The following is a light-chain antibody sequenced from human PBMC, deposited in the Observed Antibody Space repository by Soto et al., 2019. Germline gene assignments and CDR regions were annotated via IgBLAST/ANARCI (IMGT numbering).Light chain of an antibody. Sequence: ELVMTQSPVTLSVSPGERAALSCRASQSVSSNFAWYQQRPGQAPRLLIYGASTRATGIPARFSGSGSATEFTLTISSLQSEDFAVYYCQQYNNSPYTFGQGTKLEIK. CDR3: QQYNNSPYT. V-gene: IGKV3D-15*01. CDR1: QSVSSN. J-gene: IGKJ2*01. CDR2: GAS.